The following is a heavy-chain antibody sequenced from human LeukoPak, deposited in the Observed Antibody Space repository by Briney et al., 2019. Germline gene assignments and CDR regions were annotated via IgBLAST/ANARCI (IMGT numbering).Heavy chain of an antibody. Sequence: SETLSLTCTVSGGSISSSSYYWGWIRQPPGKGLEWIGSIYYSGSTYYNPSLKSRVTISVDTSKNQFSLKLSSVTAADTAVYYCARLSRSSGWTPSKYYFDSWGQGTPVTVSS. CDR3: ARLSRSSGWTPSKYYFDS. J-gene: IGHJ4*02. D-gene: IGHD6-19*01. CDR2: IYYSGST. CDR1: GGSISSSSYY. V-gene: IGHV4-39*01.